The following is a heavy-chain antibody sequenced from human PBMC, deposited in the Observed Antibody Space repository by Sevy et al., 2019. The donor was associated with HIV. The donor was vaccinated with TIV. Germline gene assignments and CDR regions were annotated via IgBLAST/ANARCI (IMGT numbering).Heavy chain of an antibody. D-gene: IGHD1-26*01. V-gene: IGHV4-4*07. CDR2: IYSSGIT. Sequence: SETLSLTCTVSGGSISGYWWSWIRQPAGKGLEWIGRIYSSGITSYNPSLQSRLTMSVDTSKNQFSLKLTSVTAADTAIYFCARETGFELSDRWGLWFDPRGQGTLVTVSS. CDR3: ARETGFELSDRWGLWFDP. CDR1: GGSISGYW. J-gene: IGHJ5*02.